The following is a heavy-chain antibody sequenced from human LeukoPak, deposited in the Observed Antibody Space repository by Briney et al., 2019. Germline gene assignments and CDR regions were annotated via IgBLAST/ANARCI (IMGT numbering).Heavy chain of an antibody. J-gene: IGHJ4*02. CDR1: GGSFSGYY. Sequence: SETLSLTCAVYGGSFSGYYWSWIRQPPGKGLEWIGEINHSGSTNYNPSLKSRVTISVDTSKNQFSLKLSSVTAADTAVYHCARSSPVYGDYGKDYRGQGTLVTVSS. CDR3: ARSSPVYGDYGKDY. D-gene: IGHD4-17*01. V-gene: IGHV4-34*01. CDR2: INHSGST.